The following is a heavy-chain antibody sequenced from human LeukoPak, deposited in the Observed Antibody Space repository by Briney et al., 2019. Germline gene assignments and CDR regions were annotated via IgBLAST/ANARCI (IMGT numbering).Heavy chain of an antibody. D-gene: IGHD4-23*01. CDR1: GGSISSYY. CDR3: ARTAGKGLRWYPNAYWYFDL. Sequence: SETLSLTCTVSGGSISSYYWSWIRQPPGKGLEWIGYIYYSGSTSYNPSLKSRVTISVDRSKNQFSLKLSSVTAADTAVYYCARTAGKGLRWYPNAYWYFDLWGRGTLVTVSS. CDR2: IYYSGST. J-gene: IGHJ2*01. V-gene: IGHV4-59*12.